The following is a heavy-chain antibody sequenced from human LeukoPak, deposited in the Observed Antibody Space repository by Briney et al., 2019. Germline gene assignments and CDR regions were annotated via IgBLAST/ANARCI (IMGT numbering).Heavy chain of an antibody. V-gene: IGHV1-2*02. J-gene: IGHJ3*02. CDR3: ARAGTGQLVDAFDI. D-gene: IGHD6-6*01. Sequence: ASVKVSCKASGYTFTGYYMHWVRQAPGQGLEWMGWVNPNSGGTNYAQKFQGRVTMTRDTSISTAYMELSRLRSDDTAVYYCARAGTGQLVDAFDIWGQGTMVTVSS. CDR1: GYTFTGYY. CDR2: VNPNSGGT.